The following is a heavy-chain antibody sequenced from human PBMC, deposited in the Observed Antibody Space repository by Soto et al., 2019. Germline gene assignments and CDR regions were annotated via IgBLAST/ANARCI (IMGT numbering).Heavy chain of an antibody. J-gene: IGHJ5*02. CDR3: ARGGIVVVVAVPHWFDP. D-gene: IGHD2-15*01. CDR2: IHHSGST. CDR1: GYSIRSDYY. V-gene: IGHV4-38-2*01. Sequence: SETLSLTCAVSGYSIRSDYYWGWIRQPPGKGLEWIGSIHHSGSTYYNPSLKSRVTISVDTSKTQFSLKLSSVTAADTAVYYCARGGIVVVVAVPHWFDPWGQGTLVTVS.